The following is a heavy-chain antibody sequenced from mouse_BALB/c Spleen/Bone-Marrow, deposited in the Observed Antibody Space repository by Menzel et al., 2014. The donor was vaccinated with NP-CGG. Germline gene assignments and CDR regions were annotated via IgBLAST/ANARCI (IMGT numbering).Heavy chain of an antibody. CDR2: ISGDGRYT. J-gene: IGHJ3*01. CDR1: GFSFSNYG. V-gene: IGHV5-9-2*01. D-gene: IGHD2-4*01. CDR3: ARHAYYDQTEVSFVR. Sequence: DVKLVESGGGLVKSGGSLKLSCAASGFSFSNYGMSWLRQTPEKRLEWVATISGDGRYTFYSDSEKGRFTISRDNAKNNLYLQLSSLRSEDTALYYCARHAYYDQTEVSFVRWGQGTLVTVSA.